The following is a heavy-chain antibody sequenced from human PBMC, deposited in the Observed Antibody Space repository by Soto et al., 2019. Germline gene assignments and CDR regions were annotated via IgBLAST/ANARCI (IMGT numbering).Heavy chain of an antibody. V-gene: IGHV1-18*01. CDR2: ISAYNGNT. J-gene: IGHJ2*01. D-gene: IGHD3-22*01. CDR3: ARGAMIVDRGGWYFDL. Sequence: QVQLVQSGAEVKKPGASVKVSCKASGYTFTSYGISWVRQAPGQGLEWMGWISAYNGNTNYAQKLQGRVTMTADSSTSTAYTELRSLRSDDTAVYYCARGAMIVDRGGWYFDLWGRGTLVTVSS. CDR1: GYTFTSYG.